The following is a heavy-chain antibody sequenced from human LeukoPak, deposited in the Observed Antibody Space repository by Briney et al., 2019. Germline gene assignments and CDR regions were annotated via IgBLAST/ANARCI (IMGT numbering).Heavy chain of an antibody. J-gene: IGHJ4*02. V-gene: IGHV3-15*01. CDR3: TTDDGRSGNPLDD. D-gene: IGHD4-23*01. Sequence: GGSLRLSCAASGFTFSNAWMSWVRQAPGKGLEWVGRIKSKYDGGNTDYAAPVKGRFTISRDDSKNTVYLQMNSLKSEDTALYYCTTDDGRSGNPLDDWGQGTLVTVSS. CDR2: IKSKYDGGNT. CDR1: GFTFSNAW.